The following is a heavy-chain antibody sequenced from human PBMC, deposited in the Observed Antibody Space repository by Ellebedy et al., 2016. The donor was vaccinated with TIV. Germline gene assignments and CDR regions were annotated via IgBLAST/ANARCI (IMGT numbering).Heavy chain of an antibody. V-gene: IGHV3-64*04. CDR1: GFTFSDSA. D-gene: IGHD3-10*01. J-gene: IGHJ5*02. CDR3: ARDVAPSMIRGIVHNWFDP. Sequence: GGSLRLXXAASGFTFSDSAMHWVRQSPGKGLEYVSAISKNGTLGYYADSVKGRFTIARDDSKNTVFMEMSSLRADDTAVYYCARDVAPSMIRGIVHNWFDPWGQGTLVAVSS. CDR2: ISKNGTLG.